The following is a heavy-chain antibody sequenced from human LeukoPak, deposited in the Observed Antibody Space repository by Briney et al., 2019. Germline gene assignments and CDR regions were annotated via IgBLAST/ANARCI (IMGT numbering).Heavy chain of an antibody. CDR1: GFTFSSYG. CDR2: IWYDGSNK. Sequence: RGSLRLSSAASGFTFSSYGMHWVRQAPGKGLEWVAVIWYDGSNKYYADSVKGRFTISRDNSKNTLYLQMNSLRAEDTAVYYCAKDEVGGGNLDCWGQGTLVTVSS. CDR3: AKDEVGGGNLDC. J-gene: IGHJ4*02. V-gene: IGHV3-33*06. D-gene: IGHD2-15*01.